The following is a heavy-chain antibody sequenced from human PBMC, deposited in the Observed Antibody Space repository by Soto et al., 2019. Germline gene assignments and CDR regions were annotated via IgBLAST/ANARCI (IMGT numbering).Heavy chain of an antibody. CDR1: GFTFSSYA. CDR2: ISYDGSNK. J-gene: IGHJ5*02. D-gene: IGHD4-17*01. V-gene: IGHV3-30-3*01. Sequence: QVQLVESGGGVVQPGRSLRLSCAASGFTFSSYAMHWVRQAPGKGLEWVAVISYDGSNKYYADSVKGRFTISRANSKNSLYLQMNSLRAEDTAVYSCARAADYGNWFDPWGQGTLVTVSS. CDR3: ARAADYGNWFDP.